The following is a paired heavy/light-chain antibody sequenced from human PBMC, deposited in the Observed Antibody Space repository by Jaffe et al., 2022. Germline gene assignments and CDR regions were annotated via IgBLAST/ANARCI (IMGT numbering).Light chain of an antibody. CDR1: QSVLYSSNNKNY. CDR3: QQYYSTPPVT. Sequence: DIVMTQSPDSLAVSLGERATINCKSSQSVLYSSNNKNYLAWYQQKPGQPPKLLIYWASTRESGVPDRFSGSGSGTDFTLTISSLQAEDVAVYYCQQYYSTPPVTFGQGTKVEIK. J-gene: IGKJ1*01. CDR2: WAS. V-gene: IGKV4-1*01.
Heavy chain of an antibody. V-gene: IGHV3-11*01. D-gene: IGHD4-17*01. J-gene: IGHJ6*03. CDR1: GFTFSDYY. CDR2: ISSSGSTI. Sequence: QVQLVESGGGLVKPGGSLRLSCAASGFTFSDYYMSWIRQAPGKGLEWVSYISSSGSTIYYADSVKGRFTISRDNAKNSLYLQMNSLRAEDTAVYYCARFYGSHYYYYMDVWGKGTTVTVSS. CDR3: ARFYGSHYYYYMDV.